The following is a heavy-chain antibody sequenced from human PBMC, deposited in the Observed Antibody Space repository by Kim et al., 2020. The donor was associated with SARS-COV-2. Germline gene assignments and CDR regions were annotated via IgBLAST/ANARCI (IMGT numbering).Heavy chain of an antibody. J-gene: IGHJ4*02. D-gene: IGHD3-10*01. Sequence: SNPAFKTRVTVSVEPSKSQFSLKVSSVTAADTAVYYCAGLLWFGEYYFDYWGQGTLVTVSS. CDR3: AGLLWFGEYYFDY. V-gene: IGHV4-39*01.